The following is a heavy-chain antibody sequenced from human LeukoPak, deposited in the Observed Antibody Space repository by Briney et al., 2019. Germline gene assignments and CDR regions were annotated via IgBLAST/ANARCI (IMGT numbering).Heavy chain of an antibody. CDR2: ISANSGKT. J-gene: IGHJ4*02. CDR3: ARDKNYRFDY. V-gene: IGHV1-18*01. CDR1: GYTFTDNG. D-gene: IGHD3-16*02. Sequence: GASVKVSCKASGYTFTDNGISWVRQAPGEGLEWIGWISANSGKTNYAQRFQGRVTMTRGTSSSTVYRELRSLRSDDTAVYFCARDKNYRFDYWGQGTLVSVTS.